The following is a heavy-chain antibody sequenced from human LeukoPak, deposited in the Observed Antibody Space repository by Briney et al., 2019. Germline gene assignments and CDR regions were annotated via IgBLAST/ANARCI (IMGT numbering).Heavy chain of an antibody. CDR1: GFTFSSYW. D-gene: IGHD5-18*01. CDR2: INSDGSST. Sequence: GGSLRLSCAASGFTFSSYWMHWVRQAPGKGLVWVSRINSDGSSTSYADSVKGRFTISRDNAKNTLYLQMNSLRAEDTAVYYWARAQYIYYMDVWGKGTTVTVSS. J-gene: IGHJ6*03. CDR3: ARAQYIYYMDV. V-gene: IGHV3-74*01.